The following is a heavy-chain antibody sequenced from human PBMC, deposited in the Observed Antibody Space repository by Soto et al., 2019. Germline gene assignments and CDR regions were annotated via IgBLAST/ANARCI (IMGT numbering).Heavy chain of an antibody. Sequence: EVQLVESGGGLVQPGGSLRLSCAASGFTFSSYSMNWVRQAPGKGLEWVSYISSSTIYYADSVKGRFTISRDNAKNSLFLQMNILRYEDTAVYYYAIYGGSYHFFDPCRQGTLVTVSS. CDR2: ISSSTI. CDR1: GFTFSSYS. CDR3: AIYGGSYHFFDP. J-gene: IGHJ5*02. D-gene: IGHD3-22*01. V-gene: IGHV3-48*02.